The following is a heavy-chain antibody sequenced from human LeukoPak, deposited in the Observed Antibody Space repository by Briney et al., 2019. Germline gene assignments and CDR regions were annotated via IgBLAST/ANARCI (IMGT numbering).Heavy chain of an antibody. D-gene: IGHD3-9*01. V-gene: IGHV3-7*01. CDR2: IKQDGSEK. CDR3: AREDETTFDWLFGTPKNWFDP. Sequence: GGSLRLSCAASGFTFSSYWMSWVRQAPGKGLEWVANIKQDGSEKYYVDSAKGRFTISRDNAKNSLYLQMNSLRAEDTAVYYCAREDETTFDWLFGTPKNWFDPWGQGTLVTVSS. J-gene: IGHJ5*02. CDR1: GFTFSSYW.